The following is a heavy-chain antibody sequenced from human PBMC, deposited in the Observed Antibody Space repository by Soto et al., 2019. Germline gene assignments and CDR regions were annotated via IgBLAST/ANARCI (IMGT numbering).Heavy chain of an antibody. CDR3: AGDGSLGGPFEC. D-gene: IGHD3-10*01. J-gene: IGHJ4*02. CDR1: GYTFSRYA. CDR2: INGGNGNT. V-gene: IGHV1-3*01. Sequence: GASVKVSCKASGYTFSRYAIHWVRQAPGQRLEWMGWINGGNGNTKNSQKFQGRVTITRDTSANTAYMELSSLRSEDTAVYYCAGDGSLGGPFECWGQGTLVPVSS.